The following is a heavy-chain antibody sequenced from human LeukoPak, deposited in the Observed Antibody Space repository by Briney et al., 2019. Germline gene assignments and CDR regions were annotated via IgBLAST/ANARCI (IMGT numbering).Heavy chain of an antibody. CDR1: AFTFSGYS. Sequence: GGSLRLSCAASAFTFSGYSMNWVRQAPGKGLEWVSYISPSATTIYYADSVKGRFTISRDNAKNSLYLQMNSLRAEDTAVYYCAREYSSSSGRSFDYWGQGTLVTVSS. J-gene: IGHJ4*02. CDR2: ISPSATTI. V-gene: IGHV3-48*01. CDR3: AREYSSSSGRSFDY. D-gene: IGHD6-6*01.